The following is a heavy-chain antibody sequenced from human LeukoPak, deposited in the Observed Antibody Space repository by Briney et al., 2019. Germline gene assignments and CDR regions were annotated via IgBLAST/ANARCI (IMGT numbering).Heavy chain of an antibody. CDR3: ARDQEQLNQ. V-gene: IGHV3-7*01. Sequence: PGGSLRLSCAATGIPNRRFYLRWARQAPGKGLEWVANINQDGRQKNYVDSVKGRFTISRDNAKNSLYLEMNRLRSEDTAVYYCARDQEQLNQWGQGTMVTVSS. CDR2: INQDGRQK. D-gene: IGHD6-19*01. CDR1: GIPNRRFY. J-gene: IGHJ3*01.